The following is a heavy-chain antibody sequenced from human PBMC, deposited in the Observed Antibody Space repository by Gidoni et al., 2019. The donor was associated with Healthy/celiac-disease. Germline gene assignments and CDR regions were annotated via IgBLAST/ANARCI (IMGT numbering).Heavy chain of an antibody. J-gene: IGHJ6*03. CDR1: GYTFTGYY. CDR3: ARQPSYYYYMDV. V-gene: IGHV1-2*02. Sequence: QVQLVQSGAEVKKPGASVKVSCKASGYTFTGYYMHWVRQAPGQGLEWMGWINPNSGGTNYAQKCQGRVTMTRDTSISTAYMELSRLRSDDTAVYYCARQPSYYYYMDVWGKGTTVTVSS. CDR2: INPNSGGT.